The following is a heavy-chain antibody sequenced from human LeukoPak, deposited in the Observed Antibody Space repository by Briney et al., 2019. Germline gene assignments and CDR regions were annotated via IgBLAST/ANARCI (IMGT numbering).Heavy chain of an antibody. CDR1: GFTVSSTY. CDR3: ATASHCSGGSCH. CDR2: IYSGGST. J-gene: IGHJ4*02. Sequence: GESLRLSCAASGFTVSSTYMSWVRQAPGKGLEWVSVIYSGGSTYYTDSVKGRFTISRDNSKNTLYLQMDSLRAEDTAVYYCATASHCSGGSCHWGQGTLVTVSS. D-gene: IGHD2-15*01. V-gene: IGHV3-53*01.